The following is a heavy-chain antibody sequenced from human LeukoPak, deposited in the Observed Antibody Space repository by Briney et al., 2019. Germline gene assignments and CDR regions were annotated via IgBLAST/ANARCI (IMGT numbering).Heavy chain of an antibody. CDR1: GXTFRDAA. D-gene: IGHD5-24*01. V-gene: IGHV3-23*01. Sequence: SGGSLRLSCAVSGXTFRDAAMTWVRQAPGKGLEWVSLISSSGNNAYYADSVKGRFTISRDNSKNTLSLQMNSLRVEDTAIYYCAKDIQLSTWGLGTMVTVSS. CDR3: AKDIQLST. J-gene: IGHJ3*01. CDR2: ISSSGNNA.